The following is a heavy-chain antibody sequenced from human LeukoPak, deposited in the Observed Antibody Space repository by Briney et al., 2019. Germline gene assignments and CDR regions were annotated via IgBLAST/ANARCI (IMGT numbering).Heavy chain of an antibody. D-gene: IGHD1-14*01. V-gene: IGHV1-2*02. J-gene: IGHJ6*03. CDR3: ARGITSRNFLYYYYYYMDV. Sequence: GASVKVSCKASGYTFTDYYMHWVRQAPGQGLEWMGWINPNSGGTNYAQKFQGRVTMTRDTSISTAYMDLSRLRSDDTAVYYCARGITSRNFLYYYYYYMDVWGKGTTVTVSS. CDR2: INPNSGGT. CDR1: GYTFTDYY.